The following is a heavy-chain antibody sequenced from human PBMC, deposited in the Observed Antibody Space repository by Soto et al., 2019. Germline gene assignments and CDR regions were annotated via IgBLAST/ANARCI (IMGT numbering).Heavy chain of an antibody. CDR2: ISSSSSYI. D-gene: IGHD4-17*01. Sequence: GGSLRLSCAASGFTFSSYSMNWVRQAPGKGLEWVSSISSSSSYIYYADSVKGRFTISRDNAKNSLYLQMNSLRAEDTAVYYCARDGTTATDFDYWGQGTLVTVSS. J-gene: IGHJ4*02. CDR3: ARDGTTATDFDY. CDR1: GFTFSSYS. V-gene: IGHV3-21*01.